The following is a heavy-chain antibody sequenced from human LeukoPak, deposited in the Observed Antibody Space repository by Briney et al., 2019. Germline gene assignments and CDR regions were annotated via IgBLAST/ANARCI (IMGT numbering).Heavy chain of an antibody. Sequence: SETLSLTCTVSGGSISSYYWSWIRRPPGKGLEWIGYIYYSGSTNYNPSLKSRVTISVDTSKNQFSLKLSSVTAADTAVYYCARHSLRVATIAGAWFDPWGQGTLVTVSS. D-gene: IGHD5-12*01. CDR3: ARHSLRVATIAGAWFDP. CDR1: GGSISSYY. J-gene: IGHJ5*02. V-gene: IGHV4-59*08. CDR2: IYYSGST.